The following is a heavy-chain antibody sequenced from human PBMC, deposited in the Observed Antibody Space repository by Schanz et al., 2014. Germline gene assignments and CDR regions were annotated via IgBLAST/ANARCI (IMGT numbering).Heavy chain of an antibody. V-gene: IGHV3-23*01. CDR1: GLIFSNYV. CDR2: ISGSGGST. D-gene: IGHD5-12*01. J-gene: IGHJ4*02. CDR3: ARDFHGYGPHLDY. Sequence: EVQLLESGGGLVQPGGSLKLSCAASGLIFSNYVMSWVRQAPGKGLEWVSAISGSGGSTYYADSVKGRFTISRDNSKNTLFLQMNSLRAEDTAVYYCARDFHGYGPHLDYWGQGSLVTVSS.